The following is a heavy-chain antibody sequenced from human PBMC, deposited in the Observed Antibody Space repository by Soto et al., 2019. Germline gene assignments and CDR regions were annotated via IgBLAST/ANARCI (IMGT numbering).Heavy chain of an antibody. D-gene: IGHD3-22*01. J-gene: IGHJ6*03. V-gene: IGHV4-59*03. CDR3: AGGGSIVVATRRRMDV. Sequence: QVQLQESGPTLVKPSETLSLTCTVSGGSIRSYCWTWIRQPPGEGLEWIGCICNSGTTNYNPSLKSRVAISIDTQKNPFSLQLSSVTVADTAVYYCAGGGSIVVATRRRMDVWGKGTTVTVSS. CDR1: GGSIRSYC. CDR2: ICNSGTT.